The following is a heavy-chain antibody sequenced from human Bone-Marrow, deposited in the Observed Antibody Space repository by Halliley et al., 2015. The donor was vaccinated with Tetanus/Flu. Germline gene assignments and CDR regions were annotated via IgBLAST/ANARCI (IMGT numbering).Heavy chain of an antibody. D-gene: IGHD3-3*01. V-gene: IGHV3-30*18. Sequence: FKSYEGNLKNFTDPVKGRFPISRDDSQNTLYMQMNNLRAEDTAVYYWAKDYGSGRYATSSIYEYWGQGTLVTVSS. CDR3: AKDYGSGRYATSSIYEY. J-gene: IGHJ4*02. CDR2: KSYEGNLK.